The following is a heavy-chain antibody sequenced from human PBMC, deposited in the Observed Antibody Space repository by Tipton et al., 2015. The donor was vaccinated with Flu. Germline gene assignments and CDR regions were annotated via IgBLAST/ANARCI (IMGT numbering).Heavy chain of an antibody. CDR1: GGSISSGSYY. J-gene: IGHJ5*02. CDR3: ARRDYSNYVSDPKNWFDP. D-gene: IGHD4-11*01. CDR2: IYHSGST. V-gene: IGHV4-39*07. Sequence: TLSLTCTVSGGSISSGSYYWGWVRRPPGKGLEWIGTIYHSGSTYHNPSLKSRLTISVDTSKNQFSLRVSSVTAADTAVYYCARRDYSNYVSDPKNWFDPWGQGTLVTVSS.